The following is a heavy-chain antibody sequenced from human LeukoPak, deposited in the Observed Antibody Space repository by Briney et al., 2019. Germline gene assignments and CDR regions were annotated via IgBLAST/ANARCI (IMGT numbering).Heavy chain of an antibody. CDR2: ISGSGGTT. V-gene: IGHV3-23*01. J-gene: IGHJ4*02. CDR3: ARGYGGATGWYYFDY. Sequence: GESLRLSCAASRFTFSSYAMSWVRQAPGKGLEWVSAISGSGGTTYNADSVKGRFTISRDNANSSLYLQMNSLRDDDTAVYYCARGYGGATGWYYFDYWGQGTLVTVSS. CDR1: RFTFSSYA. D-gene: IGHD1-26*01.